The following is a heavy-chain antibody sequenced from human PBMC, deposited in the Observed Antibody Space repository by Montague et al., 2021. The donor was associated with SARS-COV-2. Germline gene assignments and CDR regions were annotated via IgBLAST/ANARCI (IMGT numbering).Heavy chain of an antibody. CDR3: VRHPHYDGLNGPPDF. CDR2: VLYNKGT. CDR1: GVSVTDYY. J-gene: IGHJ4*02. D-gene: IGHD3-9*01. Sequence: SETLSLTCTVSGVSVTDYYWSWIRQPPGKGLEWVGDVLYNKGTNFNPSLKSRVAISVDTSKNQFSLRLTSVAAPDTAFYHCVRHPHYDGLNGPPDFWDQGALVTVSS. V-gene: IGHV4-59*08.